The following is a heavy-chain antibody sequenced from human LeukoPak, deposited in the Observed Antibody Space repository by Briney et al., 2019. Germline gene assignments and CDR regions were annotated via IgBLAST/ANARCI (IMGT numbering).Heavy chain of an antibody. D-gene: IGHD3-22*01. CDR2: IYYSGST. CDR3: ARGPLMIADWFDP. V-gene: IGHV4-39*01. J-gene: IGHJ5*02. CDR1: GGSISSSSYY. Sequence: ASETLSLTCTVSGGSISSSSYYWGWIRQPPGKGLEWIGSIYYSGSTYYNPSLKSRVTISVDTSKNQFSLKLSSVTAAGTAVYYCARGPLMIADWFDPWGQGTLVTVSS.